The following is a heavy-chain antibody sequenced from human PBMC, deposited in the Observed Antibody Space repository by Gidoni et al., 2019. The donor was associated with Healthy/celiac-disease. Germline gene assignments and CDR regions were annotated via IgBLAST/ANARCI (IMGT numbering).Heavy chain of an antibody. D-gene: IGHD3-22*01. CDR2: MNPNSGNT. CDR1: GYTFTSYD. CDR3: ASITLRRGGMWGDSSGYYYRGPYYGMDV. J-gene: IGHJ6*02. V-gene: IGHV1-8*01. Sequence: QVQLVQSGAEVKKPGASVKVSCKASGYTFTSYDINWVRQDTGQGLEWMGWMNPNSGNTGYAQKFQGRVTMTRNTSISTAYMELSSLRSEDTAVYYCASITLRRGGMWGDSSGYYYRGPYYGMDVWGQGTTVTVSS.